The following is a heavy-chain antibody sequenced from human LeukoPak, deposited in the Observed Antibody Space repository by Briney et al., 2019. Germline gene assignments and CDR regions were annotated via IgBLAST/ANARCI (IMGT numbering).Heavy chain of an antibody. D-gene: IGHD6-19*01. CDR1: GGSMSSYY. Sequence: SETLSLTCTVSGGSMSSYYWSWIRQPPGKGLEWIGYIYHSGTTNYNPSLKSRVTISVDKSKKQFSLKLNSVTAADTAVYYCARAPGVGGGPVAGTNWFDPWGQGNLVTVSS. J-gene: IGHJ5*02. V-gene: IGHV4-59*01. CDR3: ARAPGVGGGPVAGTNWFDP. CDR2: IYHSGTT.